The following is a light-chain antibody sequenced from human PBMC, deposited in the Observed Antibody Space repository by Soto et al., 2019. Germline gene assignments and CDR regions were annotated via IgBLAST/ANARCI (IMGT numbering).Light chain of an antibody. Sequence: DIVMTQSPLSLPVTPGEPAPISCRSSQSLLHSNGYNYLDWYLQKPGQSPHILIYLGSKGSSGVRDRFGGSGSGTDFTLKISSVEAEDVGVYYCMEALQTSSTFGPGTKVEIQ. J-gene: IGKJ1*01. V-gene: IGKV2-28*01. CDR1: QSLLHSNGYNY. CDR2: LGS. CDR3: MEALQTSST.